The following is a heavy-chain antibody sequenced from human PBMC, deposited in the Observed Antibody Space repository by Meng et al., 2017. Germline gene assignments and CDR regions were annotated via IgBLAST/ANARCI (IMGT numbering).Heavy chain of an antibody. CDR1: GYTFTSYA. CDR2: INTNTGNP. D-gene: IGHD5-24*01. V-gene: IGHV7-4-1*02. J-gene: IGHJ4*02. Sequence: QGQLVPFGSELKKPGASVKVSCKASGYTFTSYAMNWVRQAPGQGLEWMGWINTNTGNPTYAQGFTGRFVFSLDTSVSTAYLQISSLKAEDTAVYYCARVPQGPLERRDGYKNLYDYWGQGTLVTVSS. CDR3: ARVPQGPLERRDGYKNLYDY.